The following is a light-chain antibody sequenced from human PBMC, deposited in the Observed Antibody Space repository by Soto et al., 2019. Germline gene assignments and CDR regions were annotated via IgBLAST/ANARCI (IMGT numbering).Light chain of an antibody. V-gene: IGLV1-40*01. Sequence: QAVVTQPPSVSGAPGQRVTISCTGSSSNIGAGYDVHWYQQLPGTAPKFLILGNNNRPSGVPDRFSGSRSGTSASLVITGLQAEDEADYYCQSYDSSLSGSVFGGGTKLTVL. CDR3: QSYDSSLSGSV. CDR1: SSNIGAGYD. CDR2: GNN. J-gene: IGLJ3*02.